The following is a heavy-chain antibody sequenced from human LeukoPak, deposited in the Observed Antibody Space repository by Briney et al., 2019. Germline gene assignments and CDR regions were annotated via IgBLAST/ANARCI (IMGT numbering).Heavy chain of an antibody. CDR2: ISGSGGST. V-gene: IGHV3-23*01. Sequence: GGSLRLSCAASGFTFSSYEVNWVRQAPGKGLEWVSAISGSGGSTYYADSVKGRFTISRDNSKNTLYLQMNSLRAEDTAVYYCATYCGGDCYSDFYWGQGTLVTVSS. CDR1: GFTFSSYE. D-gene: IGHD2-21*02. J-gene: IGHJ4*02. CDR3: ATYCGGDCYSDFY.